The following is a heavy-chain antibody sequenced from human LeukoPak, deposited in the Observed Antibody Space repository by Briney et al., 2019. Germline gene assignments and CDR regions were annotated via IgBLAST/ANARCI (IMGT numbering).Heavy chain of an antibody. Sequence: EGSLRLSCAASGFIFSNYWMTWVRHAPGKGLEWVATIKQDGGEKYYVDSVKGRFTISRDNAKNSLSLQMSSLRAEDTAVYYCARDRNTDFWSGYYTNYFDYWGRGTLVTVSS. J-gene: IGHJ4*01. CDR3: ARDRNTDFWSGYYTNYFDY. V-gene: IGHV3-7*01. CDR2: IKQDGGEK. CDR1: GFIFSNYW. D-gene: IGHD3-3*01.